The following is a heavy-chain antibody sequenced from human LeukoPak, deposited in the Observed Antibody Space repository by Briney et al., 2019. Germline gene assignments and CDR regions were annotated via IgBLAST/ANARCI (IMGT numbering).Heavy chain of an antibody. Sequence: PGGSLRLSCAASGFTFSSYSMNWVRQAPGKGLEWVSSISSSSSYIYYAGSVKGRFTISRDNAKNSLYLQMNSLRAEDTAVYYCARGRSGYYSDYWGQGTLVTVSS. CDR3: ARGRSGYYSDY. D-gene: IGHD3-22*01. V-gene: IGHV3-21*01. CDR2: ISSSSSYI. J-gene: IGHJ4*02. CDR1: GFTFSSYS.